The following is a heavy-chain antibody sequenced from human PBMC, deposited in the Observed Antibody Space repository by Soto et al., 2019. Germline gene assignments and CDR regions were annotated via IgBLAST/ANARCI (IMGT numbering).Heavy chain of an antibody. J-gene: IGHJ4*02. CDR2: ISYSGNT. V-gene: IGHV4-59*01. CDR1: GGSIISGY. Sequence: SETLSLTCTVSGGSIISGYWGWIRQPPGKGLEWIGYISYSGNTNYNPSLKSRVTMSVDTPKNQFSLRLSSVTTADTAVYYCAGLRGYAGSPIDYWGQGTLVTVSS. D-gene: IGHD2-15*01. CDR3: AGLRGYAGSPIDY.